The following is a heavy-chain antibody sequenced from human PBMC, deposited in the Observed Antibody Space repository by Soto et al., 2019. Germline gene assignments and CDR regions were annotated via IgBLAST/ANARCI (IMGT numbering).Heavy chain of an antibody. CDR2: MYHSGST. V-gene: IGHV4-30-2*01. CDR3: ARVPDY. J-gene: IGHJ4*02. CDR1: GVTRTRGACS. D-gene: IGHD2-2*01. Sequence: SETRSVTCPVAGVTRTRGACSWSWIRQPPGKGLEWIGYMYHSGSTYYNPSLKSRVTISIDRSKNQFSLKLSSVTAADTAVYYCARVPDYWGQGILVTVSS.